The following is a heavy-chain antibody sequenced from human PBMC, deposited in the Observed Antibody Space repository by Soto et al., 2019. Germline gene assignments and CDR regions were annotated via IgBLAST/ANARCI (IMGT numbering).Heavy chain of an antibody. J-gene: IGHJ6*03. CDR2: MNPNSGNT. Sequence: ASVKVSCKASGYTFTSYDINWVRQATGQGLEWMGWMNPNSGNTGYAQKFQGRVTMTRNTSISTAYMELSSLRSEDTAVYYCASRWFGEPFYYYYMDVWGKGTTVTVSS. V-gene: IGHV1-8*01. D-gene: IGHD3-10*01. CDR3: ASRWFGEPFYYYYMDV. CDR1: GYTFTSYD.